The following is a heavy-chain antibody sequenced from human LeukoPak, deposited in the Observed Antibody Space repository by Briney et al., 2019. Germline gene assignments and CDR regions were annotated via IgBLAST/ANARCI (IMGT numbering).Heavy chain of an antibody. Sequence: GGSLRLSCAASGCTFSSDAMSWVRQAPGKGLEWVSAISGSGGSTYYADSVKGRVTISRDNSNNKLYLQMNSLRAEDTAVYYCAKESYCSGSSCYSLHDDALDIWGQETMVTVSS. V-gene: IGHV3-23*01. J-gene: IGHJ3*02. CDR3: AKESYCSGSSCYSLHDDALDI. D-gene: IGHD2-15*01. CDR2: ISGSGGST. CDR1: GCTFSSDA.